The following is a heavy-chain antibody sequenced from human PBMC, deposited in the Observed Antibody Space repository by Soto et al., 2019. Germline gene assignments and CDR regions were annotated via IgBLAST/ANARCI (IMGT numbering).Heavy chain of an antibody. V-gene: IGHV1-18*01. CDR2: INTYKGNI. D-gene: IGHD1-26*01. CDR1: GYTFTDYG. Sequence: QVQLVQSGAEVKKPGASVRVSCKSSGYTFTDYGITWVRQAPGQGLEWMGWINTYKGNINYAQRLQGGVTMTTDTSTITAYMELRSLTSDDTAVYYCARERGGYNHFDYWGQGALVTVSS. CDR3: ARERGGYNHFDY. J-gene: IGHJ4*02.